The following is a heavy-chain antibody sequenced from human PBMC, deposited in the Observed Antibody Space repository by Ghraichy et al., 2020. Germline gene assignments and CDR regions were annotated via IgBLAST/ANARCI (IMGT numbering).Heavy chain of an antibody. Sequence: TLSLTCTVSGGSISSGGYYWSWIRQHPGKGLEWIGYIYYSGSTYYNPSLKSRVTISVDTSKNQFSLKLSSVTAADTAVYYCASGRVLGGFGGWFDPWGQGTLVTVSS. CDR2: IYYSGST. D-gene: IGHD3-16*01. CDR1: GGSISSGGYY. CDR3: ASGRVLGGFGGWFDP. V-gene: IGHV4-31*03. J-gene: IGHJ5*02.